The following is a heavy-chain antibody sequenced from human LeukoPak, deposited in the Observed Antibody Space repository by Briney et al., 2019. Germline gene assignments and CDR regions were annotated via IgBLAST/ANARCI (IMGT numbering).Heavy chain of an antibody. CDR2: ISYDGSNK. D-gene: IGHD4-17*01. J-gene: IGHJ4*02. CDR3: AKALDPKYGASGDY. V-gene: IGHV3-30*18. Sequence: GRSLRLSCAASGFTFSSYGMHWVRQAPGKGLEWVAVISYDGSNKYYADSVKRRFTISRDNYKNTVYLQMNSLSAEDTAVFYCAKALDPKYGASGDYWAGETLVPVSS. CDR1: GFTFSSYG.